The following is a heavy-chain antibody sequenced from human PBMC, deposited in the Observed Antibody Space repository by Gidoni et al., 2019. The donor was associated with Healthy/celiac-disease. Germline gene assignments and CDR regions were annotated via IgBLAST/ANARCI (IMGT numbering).Heavy chain of an antibody. V-gene: IGHV3-30*18. J-gene: IGHJ4*02. CDR3: AKGPLGGGPGN. Sequence: VVQPGRSLRLSCAASGFTFSSYGMHWVRQAPGKGPEWVAVISYDGSNKYYADSVKGRFTISRDNSKNTLYLQMNSLRAEDTAVYYCAKGPLGGGPGNWGQGTLVTVSS. D-gene: IGHD2-15*01. CDR2: ISYDGSNK. CDR1: GFTFSSYG.